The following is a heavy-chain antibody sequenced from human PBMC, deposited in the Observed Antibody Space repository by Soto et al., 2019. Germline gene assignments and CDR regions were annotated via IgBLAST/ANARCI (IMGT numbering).Heavy chain of an antibody. J-gene: IGHJ4*02. CDR3: AKRVVDTFGLSY. D-gene: IGHD2-2*01. V-gene: IGHV3-74*01. CDR1: GFTFSSFW. CDR2: INTDGSST. Sequence: EVQLVESGGGLVQPGGSLRLSCAVSGFTFSSFWMHWVRQAPVEGLVWVSRINTDGSSTSYADSVKGRFTISRDNAKNTLYLQMNSLRVEDTAMYYCAKRVVDTFGLSYWGQGTLVTVSS.